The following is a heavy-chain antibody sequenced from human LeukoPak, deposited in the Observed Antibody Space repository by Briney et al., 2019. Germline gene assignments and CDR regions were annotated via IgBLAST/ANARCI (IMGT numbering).Heavy chain of an antibody. Sequence: GGSLRLSCAASGFTFSNAWMSWVRQAPGKGLEWVGRIKSKTDGGSTDYAAPVKGSFTISSDDSKNPLYLQMNSLKTEDTAVYYCTTDPHWLNTFDFWGQGTLVTVSS. CDR2: IKSKTDGGST. D-gene: IGHD3-9*01. J-gene: IGHJ4*01. CDR3: TTDPHWLNTFDF. V-gene: IGHV3-15*01. CDR1: GFTFSNAW.